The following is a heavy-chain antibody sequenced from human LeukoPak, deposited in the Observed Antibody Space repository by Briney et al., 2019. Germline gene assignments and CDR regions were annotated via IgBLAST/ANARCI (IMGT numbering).Heavy chain of an antibody. CDR1: GGSINSYY. V-gene: IGHV4-59*01. J-gene: IGHJ4*02. D-gene: IGHD5-12*01. Sequence: TETLSLTCTVSGGSINSYYWSWIRQPPGKGLEWIGYIYYSGSTNYNPSLKSRVTISADTSKNQFSLRLSSVTAAATAVYYCARALRYFDYWGQGTLVTVSS. CDR3: ARALRYFDY. CDR2: IYYSGST.